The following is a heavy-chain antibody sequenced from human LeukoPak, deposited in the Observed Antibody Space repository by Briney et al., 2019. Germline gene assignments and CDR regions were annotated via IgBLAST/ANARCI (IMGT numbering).Heavy chain of an antibody. Sequence: GGSLRLSCAASGFTFSSYAMSWVRQAPGKGLEWVSAISGSGGSAYYADSVKGRFTISRDNSKNTLYLQMNSLRAEDTAVYYCAKDKKRITMIVVVTPFDYWGQGTLVTVSS. J-gene: IGHJ4*02. D-gene: IGHD3-22*01. CDR3: AKDKKRITMIVVVTPFDY. CDR2: ISGSGGSA. V-gene: IGHV3-23*01. CDR1: GFTFSSYA.